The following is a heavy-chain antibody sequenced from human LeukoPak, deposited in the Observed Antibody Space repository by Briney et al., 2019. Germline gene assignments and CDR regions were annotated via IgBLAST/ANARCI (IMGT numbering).Heavy chain of an antibody. CDR2: ISSSSSYI. D-gene: IGHD2-15*01. J-gene: IGHJ4*02. Sequence: GGSLRPSCAASGFTFSSYSMNWVRQAPGKGLEWVSSISSSSSYIYYADSVKGRFTISRDNAKNSLYLQMNSLRAEDTAVYYCARAREYCSGGSCYDPDYWGQGTLVTVSS. CDR1: GFTFSSYS. CDR3: ARAREYCSGGSCYDPDY. V-gene: IGHV3-21*04.